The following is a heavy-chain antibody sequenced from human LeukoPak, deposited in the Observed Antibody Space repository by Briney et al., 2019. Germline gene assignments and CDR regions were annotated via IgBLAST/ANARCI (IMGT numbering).Heavy chain of an antibody. CDR3: ARHGPDTAMVTSYDY. Sequence: GESLKISCKGSGYSFTSYWIGWVRQMPGKGLEWMGIICPGDSDTRYSPSFQGQVTISADKSISTAYLQWSSLKASDTAMYYWARHGPDTAMVTSYDYWGQGTLVTVSS. CDR1: GYSFTSYW. V-gene: IGHV5-51*01. D-gene: IGHD5-18*01. J-gene: IGHJ4*02. CDR2: ICPGDSDT.